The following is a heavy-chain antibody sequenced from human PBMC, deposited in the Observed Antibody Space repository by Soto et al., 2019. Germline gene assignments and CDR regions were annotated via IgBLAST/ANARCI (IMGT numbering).Heavy chain of an antibody. D-gene: IGHD6-13*01. CDR1: GGSLSSYY. J-gene: IGHJ6*02. CDR3: ASSNIAATGFYYYGMDV. CDR2: IYFSDST. V-gene: IGHV4-59*01. Sequence: SETLSLTCTVSGGSLSSYYWSWIRQSPGKGLENLGYIYFSDSTNYNPSFKSRVTISVDTSKNQFSLKLSSVTAADTAVYYCASSNIAATGFYYYGMDVWGRGTTVTV.